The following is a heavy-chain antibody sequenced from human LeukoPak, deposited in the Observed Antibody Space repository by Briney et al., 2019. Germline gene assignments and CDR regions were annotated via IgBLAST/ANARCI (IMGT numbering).Heavy chain of an antibody. J-gene: IGHJ6*03. CDR2: ISGSGGST. Sequence: GGSLRLSCAASGFTFSSYSMSWVRQAPGKGLEWVSGISGSGGSTYYADSVKGRFTISRDNSKNTLYLQMNSLRAEDTAVYYCAKDADYYYSYYMDVWGKGTTVTVSS. V-gene: IGHV3-23*01. CDR3: AKDADYYYSYYMDV. CDR1: GFTFSSYS.